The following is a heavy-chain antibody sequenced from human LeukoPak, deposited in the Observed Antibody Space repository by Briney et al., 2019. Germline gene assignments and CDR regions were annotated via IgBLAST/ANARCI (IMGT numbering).Heavy chain of an antibody. CDR1: GFTLSSYA. J-gene: IGHJ4*02. CDR2: ISGSGVST. D-gene: IGHD3-22*01. V-gene: IGHV3-23*01. Sequence: PGGSLRLSCAASGFTLSSYAMNWVRQAPGKGLEWVSGISGSGVSTYYADSVKGRLTISRDNSKNTLYLQMNSLRAEDTAVYYCAKESSGYYRPNDYWGQGTLVTVSS. CDR3: AKESSGYYRPNDY.